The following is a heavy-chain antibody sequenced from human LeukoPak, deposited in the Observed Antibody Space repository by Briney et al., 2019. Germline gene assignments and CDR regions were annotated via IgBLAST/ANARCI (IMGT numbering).Heavy chain of an antibody. Sequence: SETLSLTCTVSGASIRSGDYYWSWVRQPPGKGLEWIGEIYHSGSTNYNPSLKSRVTISVDKSKNQFSLKLSSVTAADTAVYYCARKLGAGYSSSSFDYWGQGTLVAVSS. CDR3: ARKLGAGYSSSSFDY. CDR1: GASIRSGDYY. V-gene: IGHV4-4*02. CDR2: IYHSGST. J-gene: IGHJ4*02. D-gene: IGHD6-13*01.